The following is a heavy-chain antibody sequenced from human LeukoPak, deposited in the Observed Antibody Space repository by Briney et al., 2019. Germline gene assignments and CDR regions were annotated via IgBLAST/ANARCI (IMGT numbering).Heavy chain of an antibody. V-gene: IGHV4-34*01. CDR3: ARAVGYCSGGSCSLDY. CDR2: INHSGST. Sequence: SETLSLTCAVYGGSFGGYYWSWIRQPPGKGLEWIGEINHSGSTNYNPSLKSRVTISVDTSKNQFSLKISSVTAADTAVFYCARAVGYCSGGSCSLDYWGQGTLVTVSS. J-gene: IGHJ4*02. CDR1: GGSFGGYY. D-gene: IGHD2-15*01.